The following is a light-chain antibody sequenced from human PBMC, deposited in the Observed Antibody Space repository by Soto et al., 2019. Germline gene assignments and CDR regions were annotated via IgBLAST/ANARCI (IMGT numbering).Light chain of an antibody. J-gene: IGKJ1*01. Sequence: DIQMTQSPSSLSASLGDRVTITCRASQGIGNYLAWYQLQPGKVPKLLIYAASTLQSGVPSSFSGSVSGTDFTLTISSLQPEDVATYFCQKYTSAPRTFGQGTKVEI. V-gene: IGKV1-27*01. CDR1: QGIGNY. CDR3: QKYTSAPRT. CDR2: AAS.